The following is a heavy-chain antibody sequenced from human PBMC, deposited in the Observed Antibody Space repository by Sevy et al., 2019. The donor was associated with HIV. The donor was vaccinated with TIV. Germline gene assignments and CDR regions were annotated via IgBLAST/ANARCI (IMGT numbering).Heavy chain of an antibody. V-gene: IGHV3-48*02. Sequence: QAGGSLRLSCAASGFTFSSYSMNWVRQAPGKGLEWVSFISGSSRTTYYADFMKGRITISRDNGKNSLYLQMHSLRDEDTAMYYCARVQGDSSGYPSDHWGQGTLVTVSS. J-gene: IGHJ4*02. CDR1: GFTFSSYS. D-gene: IGHD3-22*01. CDR2: ISGSSRTT. CDR3: ARVQGDSSGYPSDH.